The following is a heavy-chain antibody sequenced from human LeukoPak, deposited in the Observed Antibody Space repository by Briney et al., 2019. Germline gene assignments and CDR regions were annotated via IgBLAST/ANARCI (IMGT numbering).Heavy chain of an antibody. Sequence: SETLSLTCTVPGGSISYYYWSWIRQSPGKGLEWIGYIYYSGTTNYNPSLKSRVTISVDTSKNQFSLQLRSVTAADTAVYYCAREDPQTTVPEGMDVWGQGTTVTVSS. CDR1: GGSISYYY. CDR2: IYYSGTT. J-gene: IGHJ6*02. D-gene: IGHD4-17*01. CDR3: AREDPQTTVPEGMDV. V-gene: IGHV4-59*01.